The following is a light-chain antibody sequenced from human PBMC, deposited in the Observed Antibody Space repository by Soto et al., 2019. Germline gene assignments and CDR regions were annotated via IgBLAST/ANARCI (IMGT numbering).Light chain of an antibody. CDR2: DAL. V-gene: IGKV1-5*01. CDR3: KQYDNYFRYT. Sequence: DIQMTQSPSTLSASVGERVTITCRASQSISSRLAWYQKKPGKAPKLLLYDALNLERWFPSRFSGRGSGAEVSLSIGSLQPDDLATQYCKQYDNYFRYTWGQWTKLEIK. CDR1: QSISSR. J-gene: IGKJ2*01.